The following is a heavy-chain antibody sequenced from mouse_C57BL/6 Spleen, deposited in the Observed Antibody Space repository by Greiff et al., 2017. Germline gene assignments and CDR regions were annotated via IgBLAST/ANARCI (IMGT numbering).Heavy chain of an antibody. Sequence: EVKLVESGGGLVQPKGSLKLSCAASGFSFNTYAMNWVRQAPGKGLEWVARIRSKSNNYATYYADSVKDRFTISRDDSESMLYLQMNNLKTEDTAMYYCVSQNWDWYFDVWGTGTTVTVSS. D-gene: IGHD4-1*01. CDR1: GFSFNTYA. CDR2: IRSKSNNYAT. J-gene: IGHJ1*03. CDR3: VSQNWDWYFDV. V-gene: IGHV10-1*01.